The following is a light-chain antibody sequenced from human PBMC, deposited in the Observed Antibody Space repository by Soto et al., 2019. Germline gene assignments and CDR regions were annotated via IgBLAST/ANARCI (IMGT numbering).Light chain of an antibody. CDR3: QQRSNWPPEIT. CDR2: DVF. V-gene: IGKV3-11*01. CDR1: QSISIY. J-gene: IGKJ5*01. Sequence: EIVLTQSPATLSLSPGERATLSCRASQSISIYLAWYQQRPGQAPRLLIYDVFNRATSIPARFSGSGSGTDFTLTISSLEPEDFAVYYCQQRSNWPPEITFGQGTRLEIK.